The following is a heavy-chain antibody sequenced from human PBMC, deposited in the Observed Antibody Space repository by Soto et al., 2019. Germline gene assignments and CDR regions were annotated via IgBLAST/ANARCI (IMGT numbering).Heavy chain of an antibody. D-gene: IGHD5-12*01. CDR1: GFTVSSYS. V-gene: IGHV3-21*01. CDR2: ISSSSSYI. CDR3: ARGNEYSGYDLALELYYYYMDV. Sequence: PWGCLRICCAASGFTVSSYSMNWVRQAPGKGLEWVSSISSSSSYIYYADSVKGRFTISRDNAKNSLYLQMNSLRAEDTAVYYCARGNEYSGYDLALELYYYYMDVWGKGTTVTVSS. J-gene: IGHJ6*03.